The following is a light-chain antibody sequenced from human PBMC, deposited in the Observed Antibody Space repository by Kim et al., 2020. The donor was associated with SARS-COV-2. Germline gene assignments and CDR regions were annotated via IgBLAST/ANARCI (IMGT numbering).Light chain of an antibody. CDR3: AAWDDSLNGWV. CDR2: SND. J-gene: IGLJ3*02. V-gene: IGLV1-44*01. CDR1: SSNIGSNT. Sequence: GQRLTISCSGSSSNIGSNTVSWYQQLPGTAPQLLIYSNDQRPSGVPDRFSGSKSGTSASLAISGLQSADEADYYCAAWDDSLNGWVFGGGTQLTVL.